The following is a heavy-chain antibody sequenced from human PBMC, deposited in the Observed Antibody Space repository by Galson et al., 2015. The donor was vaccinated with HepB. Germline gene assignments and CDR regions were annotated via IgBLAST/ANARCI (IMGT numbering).Heavy chain of an antibody. Sequence: SLRLSCAASGLTFSDYSMNWVRQAPGKGLEWVSSISSSSNYIYYADSVRGRFTTSRDNAKNSLYLQMDSLRAEDTAMYYCARVDCGGAAWPGFGMVVVGQGTAVTVS. CDR3: ARVDCGGAAWPGFGMVV. J-gene: IGHJ6*02. CDR1: GLTFSDYS. V-gene: IGHV3-21*06. CDR2: ISSSSNYI. D-gene: IGHD2-21*01.